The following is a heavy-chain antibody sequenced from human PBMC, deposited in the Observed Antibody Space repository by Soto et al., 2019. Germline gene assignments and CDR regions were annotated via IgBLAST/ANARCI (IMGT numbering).Heavy chain of an antibody. CDR3: ARKPYGTAVAGIWFDP. CDR2: ISAYNGNT. V-gene: IGHV1-18*01. Sequence: QVQLVQSGAEVKKPGASVKVSCKASGYTFTSYGISWVRQAPGQGLEWMGWISAYNGNTDYAQKLQGRVTMTTDTXTXXPYRELRSLRSDDTAVYYCARKPYGTAVAGIWFDPWGQGALVTVSS. CDR1: GYTFTSYG. D-gene: IGHD6-19*01. J-gene: IGHJ5*02.